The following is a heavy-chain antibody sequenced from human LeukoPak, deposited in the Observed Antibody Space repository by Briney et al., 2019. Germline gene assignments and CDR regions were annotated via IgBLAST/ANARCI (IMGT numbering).Heavy chain of an antibody. Sequence: PSETLSLTCTVSGGSISSYYWSWIRQPPGKGLEWIGYIYYSGSTNYNPSLKGRVTISVDTSKNQFSLKLSSVTAADTAVYYCARGTPSSGWYRVWAFDIWGQGTMVTVSS. CDR2: IYYSGST. D-gene: IGHD6-19*01. J-gene: IGHJ3*02. CDR3: ARGTPSSGWYRVWAFDI. V-gene: IGHV4-59*01. CDR1: GGSISSYY.